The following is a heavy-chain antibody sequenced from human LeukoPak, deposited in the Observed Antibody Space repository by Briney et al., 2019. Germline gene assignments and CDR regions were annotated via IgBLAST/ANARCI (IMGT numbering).Heavy chain of an antibody. CDR1: GGSISSSSYY. Sequence: SETLSLTCTVSGGSISSSSYYWGWIPQPPGQGLEWIGSIYYSGSTYYNPSLKSRVTISVDTSKNQFSLKLSSVTAADTAVYYCAREPYNRYYFDYWGQGTLVTVSS. CDR3: AREPYNRYYFDY. V-gene: IGHV4-39*07. D-gene: IGHD1-14*01. J-gene: IGHJ4*02. CDR2: IYYSGST.